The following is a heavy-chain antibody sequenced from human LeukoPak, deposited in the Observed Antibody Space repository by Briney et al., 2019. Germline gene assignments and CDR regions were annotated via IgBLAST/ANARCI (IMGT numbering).Heavy chain of an antibody. CDR2: ISEYNGNT. D-gene: IGHD3-3*01. J-gene: IGHJ3*02. V-gene: IGHV1-18*01. Sequence: ASVKVSCKASGYAFTSYGISWVRQAPGQGLEWMGWISEYNGNTNYAQKFQGRVTMTTDTSTSTAYMELRSLRSDDTAVYYCARGWIFGVVIDAFDIWGQGTMVTVSS. CDR3: ARGWIFGVVIDAFDI. CDR1: GYAFTSYG.